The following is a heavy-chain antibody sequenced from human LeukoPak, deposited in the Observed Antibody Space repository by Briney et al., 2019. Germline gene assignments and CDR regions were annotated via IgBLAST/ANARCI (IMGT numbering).Heavy chain of an antibody. CDR2: MSYDGSDK. CDR3: AKGSATTVVTIDY. J-gene: IGHJ4*02. CDR1: GFTFSSYG. V-gene: IGHV3-30*18. Sequence: GKSLRLSCAASGFTFSSYGMHWVRQAPGKGLEWVAVMSYDGSDKYYADSVKGRFTISRDNSKNTMYLQMNSLRDEDTAVYYCAKGSATTVVTIDYWGQGTLVTVSS. D-gene: IGHD4-23*01.